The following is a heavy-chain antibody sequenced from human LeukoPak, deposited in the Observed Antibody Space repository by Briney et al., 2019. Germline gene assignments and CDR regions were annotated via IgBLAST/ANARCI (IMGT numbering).Heavy chain of an antibody. Sequence: GGSLRLSCAASGFTFSSYSMNWVRQAPGKGLEWVSSISSSSSYIYYADSVKGRFTFSRDNAKNSLYLQMNSLRVEDTAVYYCARRRDSGSLQHFDYWGQGTLVTVSS. CDR3: ARRRDSGSLQHFDY. V-gene: IGHV3-21*01. CDR1: GFTFSSYS. D-gene: IGHD1-26*01. CDR2: ISSSSSYI. J-gene: IGHJ4*02.